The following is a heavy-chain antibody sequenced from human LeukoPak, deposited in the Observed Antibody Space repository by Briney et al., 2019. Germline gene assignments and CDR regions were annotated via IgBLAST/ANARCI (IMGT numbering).Heavy chain of an antibody. CDR3: AKPYYYDSSGYYYYYYMDV. J-gene: IGHJ6*03. D-gene: IGHD3-22*01. Sequence: GGSLRLSCAASGFTFSSYAMSWVRQAPEKGLEWVSAISGSGGSTYYADSVKGRFTISRDNSKNTLYLQMNSLRAEDTAVYYCAKPYYYDSSGYYYYYYMDVWGKGTTVTVSS. V-gene: IGHV3-23*01. CDR1: GFTFSSYA. CDR2: ISGSGGST.